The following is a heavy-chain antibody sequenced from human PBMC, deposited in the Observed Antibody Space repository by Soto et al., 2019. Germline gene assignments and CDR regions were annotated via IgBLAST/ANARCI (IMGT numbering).Heavy chain of an antibody. CDR3: ARAQYSSSWYPFDY. CDR2: IYYDGSNK. Sequence: QVQLVESGGGVVQPGRSLRLSCAASGFTFSSYGMHWVRQAPGKGLEWVAVIYYDGSNKYYADSVKGRFTISRDNSKNTLHLQMNSLRAEDTAVFYCARAQYSSSWYPFDYWGQGTLVTVSS. CDR1: GFTFSSYG. J-gene: IGHJ4*02. D-gene: IGHD6-13*01. V-gene: IGHV3-33*01.